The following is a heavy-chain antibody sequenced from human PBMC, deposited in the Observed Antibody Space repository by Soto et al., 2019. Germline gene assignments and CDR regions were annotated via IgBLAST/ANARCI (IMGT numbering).Heavy chain of an antibody. CDR3: ARVGRITMIVRGGYYFDY. CDR2: ISAYNGNT. Sequence: GASVKVSCKASGYTFTSYGISWVRQAPGQGLEWMGWISAYNGNTNYAQKLQGRVTMTTDTSTSTAYMELRSLRSDDTAVYYCARVGRITMIVRGGYYFDYWGQGTLVTVSS. J-gene: IGHJ4*02. CDR1: GYTFTSYG. V-gene: IGHV1-18*01. D-gene: IGHD3-22*01.